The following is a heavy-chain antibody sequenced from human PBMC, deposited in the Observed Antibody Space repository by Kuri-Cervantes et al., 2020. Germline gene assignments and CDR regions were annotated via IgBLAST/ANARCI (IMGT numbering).Heavy chain of an antibody. V-gene: IGHV4-4*07. CDR3: AREYYYYMDN. Sequence: SETLSLTCTVSGGSISSYYWSWIRQPAGKGLEWIGRIYTSGSTDYNPSLKSRVTISVDTSNNQFSLKLSSVTAADTAVYYCAREYYYYMDNWGKGTTVTVSS. CDR2: IYTSGST. J-gene: IGHJ6*03. CDR1: GGSISSYY.